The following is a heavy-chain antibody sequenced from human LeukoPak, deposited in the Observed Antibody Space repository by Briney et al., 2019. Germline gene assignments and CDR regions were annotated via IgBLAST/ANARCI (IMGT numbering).Heavy chain of an antibody. CDR2: ISYDGSNK. CDR3: AKDAMIVVVINTLDY. D-gene: IGHD3-22*01. Sequence: PGGSLRLSCAASGFTFSSYGMHWVRQAPGKGLEWVAVISYDGSNKYYADSVKGRFTISRDNSKNTLYLQMNSLRAEDTAVYYCAKDAMIVVVINTLDYWGQGTLVTVSS. J-gene: IGHJ4*02. V-gene: IGHV3-30*18. CDR1: GFTFSSYG.